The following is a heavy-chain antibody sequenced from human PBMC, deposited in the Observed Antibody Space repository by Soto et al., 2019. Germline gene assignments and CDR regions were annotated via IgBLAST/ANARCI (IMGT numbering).Heavy chain of an antibody. CDR1: GDSVSSNSAA. J-gene: IGHJ6*03. V-gene: IGHV6-1*01. CDR2: TYYRSKWYN. D-gene: IGHD3-10*01. Sequence: KQSQTLSLTCAISGDSVSSNSAAWNWIRQSPSRGLEWLGRTYYRSKWYNDYAVSVKSRITINPDTSKNQFSLQLNSVTPEDTAVYYCARARYYYGSGSYRYYYYYMDVWGKGTTVTVSS. CDR3: ARARYYYGSGSYRYYYYYMDV.